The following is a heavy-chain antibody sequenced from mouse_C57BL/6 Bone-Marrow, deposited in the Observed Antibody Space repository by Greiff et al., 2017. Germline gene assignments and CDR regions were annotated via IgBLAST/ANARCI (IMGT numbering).Heavy chain of an antibody. V-gene: IGHV1-15*01. J-gene: IGHJ4*01. D-gene: IGHD4-1*01. CDR2: IDPETGGT. CDR3: TREKANWDLVDY. CDR1: GYTFTDYE. Sequence: QVQLKESGAELVRPGASVTLSCKASGYTFTDYEMHWVKQTPVHGLEWIGAIDPETGGTAYNQKFKGKAILTADKSSSTAYMELRSLTAEDSAVDYWTREKANWDLVDYWGQGTSVTVSS.